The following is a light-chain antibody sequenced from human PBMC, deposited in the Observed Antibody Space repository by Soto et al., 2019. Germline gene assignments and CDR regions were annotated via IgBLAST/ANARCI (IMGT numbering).Light chain of an antibody. CDR2: GAS. V-gene: IGKV3-20*01. CDR3: QEYNSLLYT. Sequence: EIVLTQSPDTLSLSPGERVTLSCRASKSFSRSYLAWYQQKPGQAPRLLIYGASSRATGIPDRFSGSGSGTDFTLTISRLEPEDFASYYCQEYNSLLYTFGQGTKLEIK. CDR1: KSFSRSY. J-gene: IGKJ2*01.